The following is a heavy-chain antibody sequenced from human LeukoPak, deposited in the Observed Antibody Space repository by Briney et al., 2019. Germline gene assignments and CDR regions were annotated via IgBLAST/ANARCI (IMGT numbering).Heavy chain of an antibody. V-gene: IGHV4-4*07. J-gene: IGHJ4*02. CDR3: ARDRGTWNDDGFDY. Sequence: SETLSLTCTVSGGSISSYYWSWIRQPAGKGLEWIGRIYISGSTNYNPSLKSRVTMSVDTSKNQFSLKLSPVTAADTAVYYCARDRGTWNDDGFDYWGQGTLVTVSS. D-gene: IGHD1-1*01. CDR2: IYISGST. CDR1: GGSISSYY.